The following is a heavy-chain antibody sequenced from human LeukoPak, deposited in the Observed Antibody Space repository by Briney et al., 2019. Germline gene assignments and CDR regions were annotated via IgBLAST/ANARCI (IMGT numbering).Heavy chain of an antibody. CDR2: IYHSGST. CDR3: ARAAGGTSDWFDP. J-gene: IGHJ5*02. V-gene: IGHV4-38-2*01. CDR1: GYSISSGYY. Sequence: SETLSLTCAVSGYSISSGYYWGWIRQPPGKRLEWIGSIYHSGSTYYNPSLKSRVTISVDTSKNQFSLKLSSVTAADTAVYYCARAAGGTSDWFDPWGQGTLVTVSS. D-gene: IGHD3-16*01.